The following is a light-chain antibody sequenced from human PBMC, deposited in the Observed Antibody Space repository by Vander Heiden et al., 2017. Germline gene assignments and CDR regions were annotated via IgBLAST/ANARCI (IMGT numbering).Light chain of an antibody. V-gene: IGKV3-15*01. CDR1: QSVSSN. J-gene: IGKJ1*01. Sequence: EIVMTQSPATLSVSPGERATLFCRASQSVSSNLAWYQQKPGQTPRLLIYGASTRATGIPARFSGSRSGTEFTLTISSLQSEDFAVYYCHQYNNWPTFGQGTKVEIK. CDR3: HQYNNWPT. CDR2: GAS.